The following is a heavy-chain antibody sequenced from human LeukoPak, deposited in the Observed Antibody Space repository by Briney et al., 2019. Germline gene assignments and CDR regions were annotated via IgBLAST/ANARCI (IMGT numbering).Heavy chain of an antibody. D-gene: IGHD2-2*01. Sequence: SETLSLTCTVSGRPISSYYWSWLRQPAGKGGEGIGRIYTCWSTNYHPSLKSRVIISVDKSKNQFSLKLSSVTAADTAVYYCARDNSLWCSSTSCPPFPFDPWGQGTLVTVSS. CDR3: ARDNSLWCSSTSCPPFPFDP. CDR2: IYTCWST. J-gene: IGHJ5*02. V-gene: IGHV4-4*07. CDR1: GRPISSYY.